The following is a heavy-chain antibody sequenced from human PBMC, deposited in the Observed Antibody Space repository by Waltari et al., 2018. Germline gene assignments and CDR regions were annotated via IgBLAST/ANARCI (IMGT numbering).Heavy chain of an antibody. CDR1: GDSVSTNRPA. J-gene: IGHJ4*02. D-gene: IGHD6-13*01. CDR3: TREFSSTFDY. Sequence: QVQLQQSGPGLVKSSQTLSLTCVISGDSVSTNRPAWNWIRQSPSRGLEWLGRTYYRSYKSKWSNDYAVSVKSRLSINPDTSKNQFSLQLISVTPEDTAVYYCTREFSSTFDYWGQGTLVTVSS. CDR2: TYYRSYKSKWSN. V-gene: IGHV6-1*01.